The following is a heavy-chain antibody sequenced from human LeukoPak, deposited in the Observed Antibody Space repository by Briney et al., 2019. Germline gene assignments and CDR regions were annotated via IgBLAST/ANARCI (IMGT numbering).Heavy chain of an antibody. CDR1: GGTFISYA. CDR3: ARDPLWFGESSDY. V-gene: IGHV1-69*05. Sequence: SSVKXSCKASGGTFISYAISWVRQAAGQGLEWMGRIIPIFGTANYAQKFQGRVTITTDESTSTDYMEVSRLRDRDTAVYYCARDPLWFGESSDYWGQGTLVTVSS. D-gene: IGHD3-10*01. J-gene: IGHJ4*02. CDR2: IIPIFGTA.